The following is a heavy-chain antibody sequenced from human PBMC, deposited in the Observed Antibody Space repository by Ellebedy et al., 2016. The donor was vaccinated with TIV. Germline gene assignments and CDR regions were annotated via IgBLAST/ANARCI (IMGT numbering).Heavy chain of an antibody. CDR1: GFTFSNYA. Sequence: PGGSLRLSCAASGFTFSNYAMSWVRQAPGKGLEWVSAISGSGGSTYYADSVKGRFTISRENSKNTLYLQMNSLRAEDTAVYYCAKDPSDYGDYVYAFDIWGQGTMVTVSS. J-gene: IGHJ3*02. V-gene: IGHV3-23*01. CDR3: AKDPSDYGDYVYAFDI. CDR2: ISGSGGST. D-gene: IGHD4-17*01.